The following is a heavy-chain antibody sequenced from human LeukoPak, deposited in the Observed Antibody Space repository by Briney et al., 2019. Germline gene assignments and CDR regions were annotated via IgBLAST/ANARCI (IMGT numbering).Heavy chain of an antibody. CDR2: INPNSGGT. J-gene: IGHJ6*02. V-gene: IGHV1-2*02. D-gene: IGHD1-1*01. Sequence: ASVKVSCKASGYTFTSYYMHWVRQAPGQGLEWMGWINPNSGGTNYAQKFQGRVTMTRDTSISTAYMELSRLRSDDTAVYYCASIERHYYYYGMDVWGQGTTVTVSS. CDR1: GYTFTSYY. CDR3: ASIERHYYYYGMDV.